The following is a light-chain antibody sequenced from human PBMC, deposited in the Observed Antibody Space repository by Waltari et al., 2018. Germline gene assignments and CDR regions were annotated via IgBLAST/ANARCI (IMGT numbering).Light chain of an antibody. V-gene: IGKV3-11*01. Sequence: EIVFTHSPATLSLSPGERATLSCRASQSVSSYLAWYRQKPGQAPRLLIYDASNRATGIPARFSGSGSGTDFTLTISSLEPEDFAVYYCQHRSNWPLFTFGPGTKVDFK. CDR1: QSVSSY. J-gene: IGKJ3*01. CDR2: DAS. CDR3: QHRSNWPLFT.